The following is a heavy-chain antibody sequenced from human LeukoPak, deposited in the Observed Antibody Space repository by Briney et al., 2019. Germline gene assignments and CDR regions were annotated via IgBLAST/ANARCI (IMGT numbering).Heavy chain of an antibody. V-gene: IGHV4-4*07. Sequence: SETLSLTCTVSGGSISSYYWSWIRQPAGKGLEWIGRIHTSGSTKYNPSLKSRVTISVDKSKNQFPLKLTSVTAADTAVYYCARDLEYYYDSSGYYWGYSFDIWGQGTMVTVSS. CDR3: ARDLEYYYDSSGYYWGYSFDI. J-gene: IGHJ3*02. CDR2: IHTSGST. CDR1: GGSISSYY. D-gene: IGHD3-22*01.